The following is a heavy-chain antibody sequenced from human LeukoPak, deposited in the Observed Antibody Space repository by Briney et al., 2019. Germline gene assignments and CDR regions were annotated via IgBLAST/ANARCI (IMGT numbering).Heavy chain of an antibody. J-gene: IGHJ4*02. CDR2: IYYSGST. CDR1: GGSISSYY. V-gene: IGHV4-59*01. CDR3: ARDRGPEVGYDY. D-gene: IGHD2-2*01. Sequence: SETLSLTCTVSGGSISSYYWSRIRQPPGKGLEWIGYIYYSGSTNYNPSLKSRVTISVDTSKNQFSLKLSSVTAADTAVYYCARDRGPEVGYDYWGQGTLVTVSS.